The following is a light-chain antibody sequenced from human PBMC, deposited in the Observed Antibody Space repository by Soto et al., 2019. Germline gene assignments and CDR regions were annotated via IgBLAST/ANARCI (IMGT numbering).Light chain of an antibody. CDR2: AVS. Sequence: QSALTQPASVSGSPGQSITISCTGTSSDVGGFLYVSWFQQHPGKAPKLIIYAVSNRPSGISNRFSGSKSGNTASLTISGLQAEDEADYSCSSYSSSSTLVVFGGGTKLTVL. CDR3: SSYSSSSTLVV. J-gene: IGLJ2*01. CDR1: SSDVGGFLY. V-gene: IGLV2-14*01.